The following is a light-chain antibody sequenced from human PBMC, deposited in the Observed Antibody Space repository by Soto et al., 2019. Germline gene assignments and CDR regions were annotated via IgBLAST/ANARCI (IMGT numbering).Light chain of an antibody. CDR3: AAWDYSLSGGL. V-gene: IGLV1-47*02. CDR2: SSD. CDR1: SSNIGANS. Sequence: QSVLTQPPSASGTPGQRVTISCSGSSSNIGANSVSWYQQLPGAAPKLLIYSSDKRPSGVPDRFSGSKSGTSGSLAISGLWSEDEADYSCAAWDYSLSGGLFGGGTKLTVL. J-gene: IGLJ2*01.